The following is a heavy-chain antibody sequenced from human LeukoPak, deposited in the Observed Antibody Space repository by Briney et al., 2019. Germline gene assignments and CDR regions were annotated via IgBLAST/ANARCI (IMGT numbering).Heavy chain of an antibody. D-gene: IGHD3-9*01. V-gene: IGHV4-39*01. J-gene: IGHJ4*02. CDR3: ADILTGYRNFDY. CDR2: IYYSGST. Sequence: SETLARTCTVAGGSISRSSYYWGWIRQPPGKGLEWIGSIYYSGSTYYNPSLKSRVTISVDTSKNQFSLKLSSVTAADTAVYYCADILTGYRNFDYWGQGTLVTVSS. CDR1: GGSISRSSYY.